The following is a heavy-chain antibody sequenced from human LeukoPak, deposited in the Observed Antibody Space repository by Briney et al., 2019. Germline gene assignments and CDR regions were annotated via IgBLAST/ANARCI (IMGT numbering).Heavy chain of an antibody. J-gene: IGHJ4*02. CDR3: ARDPMADFDY. Sequence: QAGGSLRLSCAASGFTFSTYAFHWVXQAPGXGLEWVAVISYDGKSKIYADSVKGRFTISRDNSKNTLFLQMNSLRTEDTAVYYCARDPMADFDYWGQGALVTVSS. CDR2: ISYDGKSK. V-gene: IGHV3-30*04. CDR1: GFTFSTYA. D-gene: IGHD2-8*01.